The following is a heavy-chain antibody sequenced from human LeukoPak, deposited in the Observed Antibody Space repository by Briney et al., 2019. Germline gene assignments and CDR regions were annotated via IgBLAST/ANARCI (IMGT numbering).Heavy chain of an antibody. CDR3: AIIVVVPDRWYSSSPAHDAFDI. CDR1: GYTFTSYG. Sequence: ASVKVSCKASGYTFTSYGISWVRQAPGQGLEWMGWISAYNGNTNYAQKLQGRVTMTTDTSTSTAYMELRSLRSDDTAVYYCAIIVVVPDRWYSSSPAHDAFDIWGQGTMVTVSS. J-gene: IGHJ3*02. CDR2: ISAYNGNT. D-gene: IGHD2-2*01. V-gene: IGHV1-18*01.